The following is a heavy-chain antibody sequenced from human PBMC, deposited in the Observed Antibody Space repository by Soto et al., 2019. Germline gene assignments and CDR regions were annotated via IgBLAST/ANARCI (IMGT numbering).Heavy chain of an antibody. J-gene: IGHJ4*02. D-gene: IGHD3-16*01. CDR1: GGSISSSNW. V-gene: IGHV4-4*02. CDR3: ARRWWRGSGTQGGFDY. Sequence: QVQLQESGPGLVKPSGTLSLTCAVSGGSISSSNWWSWVRQPPGKGLEWIGEIYHSGSTNYNPSLKTRVTISVDKPKNQFSLKLSSVTAADTAVYYCARRWWRGSGTQGGFDYWGQGTLVTVSS. CDR2: IYHSGST.